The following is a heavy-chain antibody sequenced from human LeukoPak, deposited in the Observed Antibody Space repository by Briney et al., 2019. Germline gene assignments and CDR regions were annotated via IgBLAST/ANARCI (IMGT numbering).Heavy chain of an antibody. CDR2: INWNGGST. CDR1: GFTFDDYG. V-gene: IGHV3-20*04. J-gene: IGHJ4*02. D-gene: IGHD3-10*01. Sequence: GGSLRLSCAASGFTFDDYGMSWVRQAPGKGLEWVSGINWNGGSTGYADSVKGRFTISRDNAKNSLYLQMNSLRAEDTAFYYCAKDQAGTWGLDYWGQGTLVTVSS. CDR3: AKDQAGTWGLDY.